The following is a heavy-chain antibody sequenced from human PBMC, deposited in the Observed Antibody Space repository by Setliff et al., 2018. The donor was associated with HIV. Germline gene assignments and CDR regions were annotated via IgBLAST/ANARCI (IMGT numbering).Heavy chain of an antibody. Sequence: SETLSLTCTVSGGSISSNSYYWGWIRQPPGKGLEWIGSIYYTGSTYYNPSLRSRVTISVDTSKNQFSLKLSSVTAADTAVYYCARYAYLHGYNWFDPWGHGTLVTVSS. CDR1: GGSISSNSYY. CDR2: IYYTGST. V-gene: IGHV4-39*01. J-gene: IGHJ5*02. CDR3: ARYAYLHGYNWFDP.